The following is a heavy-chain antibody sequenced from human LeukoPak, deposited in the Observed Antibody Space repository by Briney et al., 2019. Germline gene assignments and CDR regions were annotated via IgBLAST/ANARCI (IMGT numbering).Heavy chain of an antibody. D-gene: IGHD3-9*01. CDR3: ARDTLNGPFVISLDY. Sequence: GGSLRLSCAASGFTFSAYSMNWVRQAPGKGLDWVSYISSRSFTIYYADSVKGRFTISRDNAKNSLYLQMNGLRVEDTAVYYCARDTLNGPFVISLDYWGQGALVTVSS. CDR2: ISSRSFTI. J-gene: IGHJ4*02. CDR1: GFTFSAYS. V-gene: IGHV3-48*01.